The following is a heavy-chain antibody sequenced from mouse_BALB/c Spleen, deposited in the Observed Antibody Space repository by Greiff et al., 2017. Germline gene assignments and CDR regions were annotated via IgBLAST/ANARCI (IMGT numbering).Heavy chain of an antibody. V-gene: IGHV3-8*02. CDR1: GDSITSGY. CDR2: ISYSGST. CDR3: ARSGGNYPCFAY. J-gene: IGHJ3*01. D-gene: IGHD2-1*01. Sequence: EVQLQQSGPSLVKPSQTLSLTCSVTGDSITSGYWNWIRKFPGNKLEYMGYISYSGSTYYNPSLKSRNSITRDTSKNQYYLQLNSVTTEDTATYYCARSGGNYPCFAYWGQGTLVTVSA.